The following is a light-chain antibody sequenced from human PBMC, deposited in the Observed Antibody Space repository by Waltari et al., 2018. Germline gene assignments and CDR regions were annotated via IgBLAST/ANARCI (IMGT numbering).Light chain of an antibody. Sequence: QSALTQPASVSGSPGQSITISCTGTSRDVGGYNYVSWYQQYPGKAPKLMIYDVSYRPSGVSNRFSGSKSGNTASMTISGLQAEDEADYYCSSYRSSSPYVFGTGTKVTVL. V-gene: IGLV2-14*03. CDR1: SRDVGGYNY. J-gene: IGLJ1*01. CDR2: DVS. CDR3: SSYRSSSPYV.